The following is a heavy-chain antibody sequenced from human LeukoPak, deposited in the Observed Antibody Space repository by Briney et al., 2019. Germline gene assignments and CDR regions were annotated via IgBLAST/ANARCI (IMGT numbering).Heavy chain of an antibody. CDR2: IYPADSST. Sequence: GESLKISCKASGYGFSNYWIGWVRQLPGKGPEWVGFIYPADSSTRYSPSFQGQVTISADKSISTAYLQWSSLKASDTAMYYCARRYYHTTEFDPWGQETLVTVSS. D-gene: IGHD3-10*01. CDR1: GYGFSNYW. V-gene: IGHV5-51*01. J-gene: IGHJ5*02. CDR3: ARRYYHTTEFDP.